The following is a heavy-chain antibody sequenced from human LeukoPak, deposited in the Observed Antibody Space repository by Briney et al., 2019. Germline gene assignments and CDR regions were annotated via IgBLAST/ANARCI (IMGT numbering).Heavy chain of an antibody. Sequence: SETLSLTCTVSGGSISSSSYYWAWIRQPPGKGLEWIGSGFYSGSAYYNPSLKSRLPIFVDTSKNQFSLDLSSVTAADTAVYYCARLRGAMTPVTSDFDYWGQGILVTVSS. J-gene: IGHJ4*02. D-gene: IGHD4-17*01. CDR2: GFYSGSA. CDR3: ARLRGAMTPVTSDFDY. V-gene: IGHV4-39*01. CDR1: GGSISSSSYY.